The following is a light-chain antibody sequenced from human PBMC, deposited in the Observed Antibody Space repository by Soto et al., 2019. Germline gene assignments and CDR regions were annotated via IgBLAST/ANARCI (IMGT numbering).Light chain of an antibody. V-gene: IGKV1-9*01. CDR2: AAS. CDR1: QGISSY. J-gene: IGKJ2*01. CDR3: QQLYSYPYT. Sequence: DIQLTQSPSFLSASVGDRVTITCRASQGISSYLAWYQQKPGKAPKLLIYAASTLQSGVPSRFSGSGSGKEFTLTISSLQPEDFATYYCQQLYSYPYTFGQGTKLEI.